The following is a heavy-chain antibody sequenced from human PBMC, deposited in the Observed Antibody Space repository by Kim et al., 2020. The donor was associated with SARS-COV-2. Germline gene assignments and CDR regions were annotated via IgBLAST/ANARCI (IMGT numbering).Heavy chain of an antibody. CDR1: GFTFSSYS. CDR3: ARDSWAGEYSYGYSVNY. D-gene: IGHD5-18*01. Sequence: LSLTCAASGFTFSSYSMNWVRQAPGKGLEWVSSISSSSSYIYYADSVKGRFTISRDNAKNSLYLQMNSLRAEDMAVYYCARDSWAGEYSYGYSVNYW. CDR2: ISSSSSYI. V-gene: IGHV3-21*01. J-gene: IGHJ4*01.